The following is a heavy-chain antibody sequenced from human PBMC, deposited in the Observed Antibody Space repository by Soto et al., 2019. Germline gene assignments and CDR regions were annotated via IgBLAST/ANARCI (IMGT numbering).Heavy chain of an antibody. Sequence: ASVKGSWKSAGYIFTGDGISWGRQAPGQGLEWMGWISAYNGNTKYAQNLQGRVTLTTDTSTYTAYMELRSLQSDDTAVYYCARDFGSDLSAPGAVFDSWGQGALVTLSS. V-gene: IGHV1-18*01. CDR2: ISAYNGNT. J-gene: IGHJ4*02. D-gene: IGHD3-3*01. CDR1: GYIFTGDG. CDR3: ARDFGSDLSAPGAVFDS.